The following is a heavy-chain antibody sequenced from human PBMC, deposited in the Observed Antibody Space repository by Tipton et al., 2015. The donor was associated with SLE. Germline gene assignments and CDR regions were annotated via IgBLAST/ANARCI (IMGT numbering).Heavy chain of an antibody. V-gene: IGHV4-61*02. CDR1: GGSISSGSYY. Sequence: TLSLTCTVSGGSISSGSYYWSWIRQPAGKGLEWIGRIYTSGSTNYNPSLKSRVTISVDTSKNQFSLKLSSLTAADTAVYYCAREDMVGVPAALRHNGFDPWGQGTLVTVSS. D-gene: IGHD2-2*01. CDR3: AREDMVGVPAALRHNGFDP. J-gene: IGHJ5*02. CDR2: IYTSGST.